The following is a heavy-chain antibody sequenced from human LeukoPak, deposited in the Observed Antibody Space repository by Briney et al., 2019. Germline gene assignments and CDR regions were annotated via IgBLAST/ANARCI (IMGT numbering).Heavy chain of an antibody. J-gene: IGHJ4*02. Sequence: GGPLRLSCGASGFTFGSHAMTWVRQAPGKGLEWVSAISISGDTTYYADAVKGRFTISRDNSKNTVYLQMNSLRAEDTAVYYCANEIRPNDYWGQGTLVTVSS. CDR2: ISISGDTT. CDR1: GFTFGSHA. CDR3: ANEIRPNDY. D-gene: IGHD4-17*01. V-gene: IGHV3-23*01.